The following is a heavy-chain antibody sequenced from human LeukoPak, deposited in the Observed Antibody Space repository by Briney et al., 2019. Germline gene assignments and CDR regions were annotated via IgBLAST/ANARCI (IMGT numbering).Heavy chain of an antibody. CDR1: GGSISSDY. Sequence: SETLSLTCSVSGGSISSDYWSWVRQPPGKELEWIGYISSSGRSDHNPSLKSRVTLSVDSSKNQFSLRLISVTAADTAVYHCARLSSSLNNWFDRWGQGILVTVSS. D-gene: IGHD6-13*01. CDR3: ARLSSSLNNWFDR. CDR2: ISSSGRS. J-gene: IGHJ5*02. V-gene: IGHV4-4*09.